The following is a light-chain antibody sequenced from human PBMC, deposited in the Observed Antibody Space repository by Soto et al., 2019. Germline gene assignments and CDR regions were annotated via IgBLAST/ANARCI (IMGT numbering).Light chain of an antibody. V-gene: IGKV1-39*01. J-gene: IGKJ4*01. CDR3: QQTYSTPLT. CDR2: AAS. Sequence: DIEMTQSPSSLSGSVGDSVTINCRTSQSIATYLNWYQQKPGKAPKLLIYAASSLQSGVPSRFSGSGSGTEFNLTITSLRTDDFATYYCQQTYSTPLTFGGGTKVDIK. CDR1: QSIATY.